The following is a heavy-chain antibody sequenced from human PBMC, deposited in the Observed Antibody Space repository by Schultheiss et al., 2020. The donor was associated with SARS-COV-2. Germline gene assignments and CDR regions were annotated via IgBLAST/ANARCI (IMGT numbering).Heavy chain of an antibody. Sequence: SETLSLTCAVYGGSFSGYYWSWIRQPPGKGLEWIGYIYHSGSTYYNPSLKSRVTISVDTSKNQFSLKLSSVTAADTAVYYCARSPGIAAAPFDYWGQGTLVTVSS. CDR2: IYHSGST. CDR3: ARSPGIAAAPFDY. D-gene: IGHD6-13*01. J-gene: IGHJ4*02. V-gene: IGHV4-34*01. CDR1: GGSFSGYY.